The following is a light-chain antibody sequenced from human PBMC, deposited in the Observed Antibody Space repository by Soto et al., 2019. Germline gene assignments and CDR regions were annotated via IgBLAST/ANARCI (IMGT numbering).Light chain of an antibody. CDR3: QQYSIFPYT. CDR1: QTISNW. J-gene: IGKJ2*01. Sequence: DIQMTQSPSTLSASVGDRVTITCRASQTISNWLAWYQQKPGKAPKLLIYDVSSLSSGVPPRFSGSGFGTDFTLTISSLQPGDFATYYCQQYSIFPYTFGQGTALEIK. CDR2: DVS. V-gene: IGKV1-5*01.